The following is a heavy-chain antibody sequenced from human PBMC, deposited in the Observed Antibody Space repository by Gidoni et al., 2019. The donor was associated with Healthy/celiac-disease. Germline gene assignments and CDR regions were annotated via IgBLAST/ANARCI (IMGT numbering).Heavy chain of an antibody. D-gene: IGHD5-18*01. CDR3: ARHWGDSYAYYYYIDV. V-gene: IGHV4-59*08. Sequence: PPGEGLASIGYSYYSGSTNYNPSLKRRVTLSVDTSKNQFSQKLRSVTAADTAVYDCARHWGDSYAYYYYIDVWGKGTTVTVSS. J-gene: IGHJ6*03. CDR2: SYYSGST.